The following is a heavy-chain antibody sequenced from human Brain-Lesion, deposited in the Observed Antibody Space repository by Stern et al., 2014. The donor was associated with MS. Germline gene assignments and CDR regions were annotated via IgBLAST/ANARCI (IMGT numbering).Heavy chain of an antibody. Sequence: QLVESGPGLVKPSETLSLTCTVAGGSVSSTSYAWAWIRQPPGKGLEWIGTIYYSGNTYYRPSLKSRLTLSLDPSTNQFSLQLGSVTAADTAVYYCAGEEDIRYCSGGSCTGNWFDPWGQGTLVTVSS. D-gene: IGHD2-15*01. CDR1: GGSVSSTSYA. J-gene: IGHJ5*02. V-gene: IGHV4-39*01. CDR3: AGEEDIRYCSGGSCTGNWFDP. CDR2: IYYSGNT.